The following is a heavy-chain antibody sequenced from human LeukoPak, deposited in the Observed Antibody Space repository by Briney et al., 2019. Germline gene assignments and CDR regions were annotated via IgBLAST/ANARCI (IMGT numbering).Heavy chain of an antibody. CDR3: ARVLRGFTAMVSIGY. J-gene: IGHJ4*02. V-gene: IGHV3-21*01. CDR1: GFTFSSYR. D-gene: IGHD5-18*01. CDR2: ISSSSSYL. Sequence: GGSLRLSCAASGFTFSSYRMNWVRPAPGKGLEWVSSISSSSSYLYYADSVKGRFTISRDNSKNTLYLQMNSLRAEDTAVYYCARVLRGFTAMVSIGYWGQGTLVTVSS.